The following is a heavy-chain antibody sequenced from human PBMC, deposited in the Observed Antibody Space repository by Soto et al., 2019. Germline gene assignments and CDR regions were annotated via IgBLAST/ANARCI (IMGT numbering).Heavy chain of an antibody. CDR2: ISAYNGNT. Sequence: ASVKVSCKASGGTFSSYAISWVRQAPGQGLEWMGWISAYNGNTNYAQKLQGRVTMTTDTSTSTAYMELRSLRSDDTAVYYCAAVAGTTFDYWGQGTLVTVSS. CDR1: GGTFSSYA. J-gene: IGHJ4*02. V-gene: IGHV1-18*01. CDR3: AAVAGTTFDY. D-gene: IGHD6-19*01.